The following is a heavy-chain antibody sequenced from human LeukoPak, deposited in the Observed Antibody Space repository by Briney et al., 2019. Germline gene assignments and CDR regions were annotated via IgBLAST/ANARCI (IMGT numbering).Heavy chain of an antibody. CDR1: GYSISSGHY. Sequence: SETLSLTCTVSGYSISSGHYWGWIRQPRGKGLEWIWSMYHSGSTYYNPPLKSRVTISEDTSKNQFSLKLRSVTAADTAVYYCARGPRFGELLWHWFDPWGQGTLVTVSS. V-gene: IGHV4-38-2*02. CDR3: ARGPRFGELLWHWFDP. CDR2: MYHSGST. D-gene: IGHD3-10*01. J-gene: IGHJ5*02.